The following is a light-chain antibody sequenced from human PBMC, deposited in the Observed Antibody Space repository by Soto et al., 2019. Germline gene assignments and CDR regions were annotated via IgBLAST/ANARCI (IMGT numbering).Light chain of an antibody. CDR2: DVT. J-gene: IGLJ3*02. CDR3: TSYTTSSPYLV. Sequence: QYALTQPASVSGSPGQSITISCTGTSSDVGGYNYDSWYQHHPGKAPKLMIYDVTKRPSGVSNRFSGSKSGNTASLTIPGLQAEDEADYDCTSYTTSSPYLVFGGGTKLTVL. CDR1: SSDVGGYNY. V-gene: IGLV2-14*03.